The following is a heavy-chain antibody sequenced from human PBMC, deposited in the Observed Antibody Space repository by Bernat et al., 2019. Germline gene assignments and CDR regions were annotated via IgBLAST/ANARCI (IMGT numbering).Heavy chain of an antibody. CDR2: ISYDGSNK. D-gene: IGHD3-22*01. V-gene: IGHV3-30*18. CDR1: GFTFSSYG. Sequence: VQLVESGGGLVQPGGSLRLSCAASGFTFSSYGMHWVRQAPGKGLEWVAVISYDGSNKYYADSVKGRFTISRDNSKNTLYLQMNSLRAEDTAVYYCAKGVRYYHDSADAFDIWGQGTMVTVSS. J-gene: IGHJ3*02. CDR3: AKGVRYYHDSADAFDI.